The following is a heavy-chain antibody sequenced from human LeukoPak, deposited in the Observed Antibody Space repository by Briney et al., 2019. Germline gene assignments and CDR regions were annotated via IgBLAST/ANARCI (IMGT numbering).Heavy chain of an antibody. D-gene: IGHD6-13*01. J-gene: IGHJ5*02. V-gene: IGHV7-4-1*02. CDR3: ARDEGQQLVRFVWFDP. CDR2: INTNTGNP. Sequence: ASVTVSCTASGYIFTSYAMNWVRQAPGQGLEWMGWINTNTGNPTYAQGFTGRFVFSLDTSVSTAYLQISSLKAEDTAVYYCARDEGQQLVRFVWFDPWGQGTLVTVSS. CDR1: GYIFTSYA.